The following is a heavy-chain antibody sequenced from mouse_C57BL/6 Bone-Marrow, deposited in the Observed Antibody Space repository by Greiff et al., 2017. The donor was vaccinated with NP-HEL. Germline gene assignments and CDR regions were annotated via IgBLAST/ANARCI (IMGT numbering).Heavy chain of an antibody. CDR2: IAPNSGGT. D-gene: IGHD1-1*01. Sequence: QVQLQQPGADLVPPGASVKLSCKASGYTFTSYWMHWVKQRPGRGLERIGRIAPNSGGTKFNEKFKTKATLTVDKPSSTAYMQLSSLTSEDSAVYYCARYYYGSRGWYFDVWGTGTTVTVSS. J-gene: IGHJ1*03. V-gene: IGHV1-72*01. CDR1: GYTFTSYW. CDR3: ARYYYGSRGWYFDV.